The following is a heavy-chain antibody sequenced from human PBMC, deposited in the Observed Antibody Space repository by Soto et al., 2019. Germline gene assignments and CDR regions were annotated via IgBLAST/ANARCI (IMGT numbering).Heavy chain of an antibody. CDR1: GFTFSSYG. CDR2: IWYDGSNK. J-gene: IGHJ6*03. D-gene: IGHD6-13*01. CDR3: ARGIAAAGAKPYYYYYMDV. V-gene: IGHV3-33*01. Sequence: GGFLRLSCAASGFTFSSYGMHWVRQAPGKGLEWVAVIWYDGSNKYYADSVKGRFTISRDNSKNTLYLQMNSLRAEDTAVYYCARGIAAAGAKPYYYYYMDVWGKGTTVTVSS.